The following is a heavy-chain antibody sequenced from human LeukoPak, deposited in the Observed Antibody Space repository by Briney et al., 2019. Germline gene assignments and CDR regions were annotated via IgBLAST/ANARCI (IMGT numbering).Heavy chain of an antibody. CDR3: AKDRRGNWNYVGHFDH. J-gene: IGHJ4*02. CDR1: GFTFSNYA. Sequence: PGGSLRLSCAASGFTFSNYAMSWVRQAPGRELEWVSTSSESGSATRYADSVKGRFTISRDNSMSTLYLQMDSLRAEDTAVYYCAKDRRGNWNYVGHFDHWGQGTLVTVSS. D-gene: IGHD1-7*01. V-gene: IGHV3-23*01. CDR2: SSESGSAT.